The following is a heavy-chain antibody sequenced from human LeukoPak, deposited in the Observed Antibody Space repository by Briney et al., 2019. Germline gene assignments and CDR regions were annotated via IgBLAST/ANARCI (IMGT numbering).Heavy chain of an antibody. CDR2: INAGNGNT. J-gene: IGHJ4*02. CDR1: GYTFTSCA. V-gene: IGHV1-3*01. D-gene: IGHD2-2*01. Sequence: ASVKVSCKASGYTFTSCAMHWVRQAPGQRLEWMGWINAGNGNTKYSQKFQGRVTITRDTSASTAYMELSSLRSEDTAVYYCARGYEDPIAYYFDYWGQGTLVTVSS. CDR3: ARGYEDPIAYYFDY.